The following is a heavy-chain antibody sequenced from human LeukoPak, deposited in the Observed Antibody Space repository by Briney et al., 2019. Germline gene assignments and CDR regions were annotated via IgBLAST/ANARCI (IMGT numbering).Heavy chain of an antibody. D-gene: IGHD6-13*01. V-gene: IGHV4-38-2*02. Sequence: TSETLSLTCTVSGYSISSGYYWGWIRQPPGKGLEWIGSIYHSGSTCYNPSLKSRVTISVDTSKNQFSLKLSSVTAADTAVYYCAREPAAGTVVDYWGQGTLVTVSS. J-gene: IGHJ4*02. CDR1: GYSISSGYY. CDR3: AREPAAGTVVDY. CDR2: IYHSGST.